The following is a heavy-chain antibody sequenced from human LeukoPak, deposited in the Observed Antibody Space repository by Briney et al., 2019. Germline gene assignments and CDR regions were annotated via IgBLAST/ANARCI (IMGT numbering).Heavy chain of an antibody. D-gene: IGHD3-22*01. V-gene: IGHV4-39*07. CDR2: IYYSGST. CDR3: ARVGDYYDSSGYFAYYFDY. CDR1: GGSIRSSSYY. Sequence: SETLSLTCTVSGGSIRSSSYYWGWIRQPPGKGLEWIGSIYYSGSTNYNPSLKSRVTISVDTSKNQFSLKLSSVTAADTAVYYCARVGDYYDSSGYFAYYFDYWGQGTLVTVSS. J-gene: IGHJ4*02.